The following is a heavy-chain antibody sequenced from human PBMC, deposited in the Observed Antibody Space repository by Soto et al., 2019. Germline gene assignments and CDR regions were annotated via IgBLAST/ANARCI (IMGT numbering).Heavy chain of an antibody. CDR3: ARNESSNIYGMDV. V-gene: IGHV3-21*01. J-gene: IGHJ6*02. CDR1: GFTFSSYS. CDR2: ISSSSFSV. Sequence: LRLSCAASGFTFSSYSMNWVRQAPGKGLEWVSSISSSSFSVNYADSVKGRFSISRDNAQNSLHLQMNNLRAEDTAVYYCARNESSNIYGMDVWGQGTTVTVSS. D-gene: IGHD6-6*01.